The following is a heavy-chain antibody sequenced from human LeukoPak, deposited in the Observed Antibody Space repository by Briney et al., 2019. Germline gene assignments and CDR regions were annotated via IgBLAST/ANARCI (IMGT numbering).Heavy chain of an antibody. CDR2: MSYSGST. Sequence: SETLSLTCTVSGGSVSSSNYYWSWIRQPPGKGLEWIGYMSYSGSTSYNPSLKSRVTISVDTSKNQFSLRLTSVTAADTAVYYCARGYSSGWKTWYFDLWGRGTLVSVSS. CDR3: ARGYSSGWKTWYFDL. CDR1: GGSVSSSNYY. D-gene: IGHD6-19*01. V-gene: IGHV4-61*01. J-gene: IGHJ2*01.